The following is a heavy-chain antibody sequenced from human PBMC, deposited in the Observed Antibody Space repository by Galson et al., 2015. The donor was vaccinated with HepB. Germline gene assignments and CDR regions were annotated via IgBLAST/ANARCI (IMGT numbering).Heavy chain of an antibody. D-gene: IGHD7-27*01. Sequence: CAISGDSVSSNSVGWNWIRQSPSRGLEWLGRTFYRSQWSVDYAPSVKSRIIINPDTSRNQFSLQLNSVTPEDTAVYYCAKSIHLGRGFDSWGQGTLVTVSS. CDR1: GDSVSSNSVG. CDR2: TFYRSQWSV. V-gene: IGHV6-1*01. CDR3: AKSIHLGRGFDS. J-gene: IGHJ4*02.